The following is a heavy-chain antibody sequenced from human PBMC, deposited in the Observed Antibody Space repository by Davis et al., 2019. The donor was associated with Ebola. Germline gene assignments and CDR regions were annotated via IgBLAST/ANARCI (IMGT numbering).Heavy chain of an antibody. D-gene: IGHD1-7*01. CDR2: INSDGSST. J-gene: IGHJ6*03. V-gene: IGHV3-74*01. CDR3: ARGEYNWNYVGSNYYMDV. Sequence: PGGSLRLSCAASGFTFSSYWMHWVRQAPGKGLVWVSRINSDGSSTSYADSVKGRFTISRDNAKNTLYLQMNSLRAEDTAVYYCARGEYNWNYVGSNYYMDVWGKGTTVTVSS. CDR1: GFTFSSYW.